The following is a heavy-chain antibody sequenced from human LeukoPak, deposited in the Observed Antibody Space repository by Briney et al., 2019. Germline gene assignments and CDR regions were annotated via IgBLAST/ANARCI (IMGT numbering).Heavy chain of an antibody. V-gene: IGHV3-33*01. Sequence: PGGSLRLSCAASGFTFSSYGMHWVRQAPGKGLEWVAVIWYDGSNKYYADSVKGRFTISRDNSKNTLYLQMNSLRAEDTAVYYCARRRLAARPFYFEYWGQGTLVTVSS. D-gene: IGHD6-6*01. CDR3: ARRRLAARPFYFEY. CDR1: GFTFSSYG. CDR2: IWYDGSNK. J-gene: IGHJ4*02.